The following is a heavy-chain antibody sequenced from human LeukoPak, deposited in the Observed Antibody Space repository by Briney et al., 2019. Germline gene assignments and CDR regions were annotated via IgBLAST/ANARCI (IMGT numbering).Heavy chain of an antibody. CDR3: ARGRGMATISDWFDP. D-gene: IGHD5-24*01. Sequence: PSETLSLTCTVSGGSISSSSYYWGWIRQPPGKGLEWIGSIYYSGSTYYNPSLKSRVTISVDTSKNQFSLKLSSVTAADTAVYYCARGRGMATISDWFDPWGQGTLVTVSS. CDR1: GGSISSSSYY. CDR2: IYYSGST. V-gene: IGHV4-39*07. J-gene: IGHJ5*02.